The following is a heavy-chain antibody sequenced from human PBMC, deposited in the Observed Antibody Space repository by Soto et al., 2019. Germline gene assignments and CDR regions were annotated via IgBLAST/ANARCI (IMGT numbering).Heavy chain of an antibody. Sequence: PGGSLRLSCAASGFTFSSYGMHWVRQVPGKGLEWVAVIWYDGSNKYYADSVKGRFTISRDNSKNTLYLQMNSLRAEDTAVYYCARDQMAHFDYWGQGTLVTVSS. D-gene: IGHD2-8*01. CDR1: GFTFSSYG. V-gene: IGHV3-33*01. J-gene: IGHJ4*02. CDR3: ARDQMAHFDY. CDR2: IWYDGSNK.